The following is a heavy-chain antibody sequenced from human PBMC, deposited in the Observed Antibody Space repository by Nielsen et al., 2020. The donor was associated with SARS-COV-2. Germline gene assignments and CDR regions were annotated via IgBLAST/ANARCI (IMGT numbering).Heavy chain of an antibody. J-gene: IGHJ2*01. CDR3: ARCRRPYQLFSGDYYWYFDL. D-gene: IGHD4-17*01. CDR2: INEDGGDK. V-gene: IGHV3-7*01. CDR1: GFMFSNYW. Sequence: GESLKISCEVSGFMFSNYWMTWVRQAPGKGLEWVANINEDGGDKYYVDSVKGRFTISRDNAKNSLYLQMGTLMAEDTAVYYCARCRRPYQLFSGDYYWYFDLWGRGTLVTVSS.